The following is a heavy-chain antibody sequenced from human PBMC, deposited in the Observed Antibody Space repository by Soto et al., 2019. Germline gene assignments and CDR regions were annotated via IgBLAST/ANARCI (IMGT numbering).Heavy chain of an antibody. J-gene: IGHJ4*02. Sequence: QVQLQESGPGLVKPSETLSLTCTVSGGSVSGGSYYWSWIRQPPGKGLEWIGYIYYSGSTNYNPSPKSRVTISGDTSKNQFSLKLSSVTAADAAVYYCARVAVAPDYWGQGTLVTVSS. CDR3: ARVAVAPDY. CDR2: IYYSGST. D-gene: IGHD6-19*01. CDR1: GGSVSGGSYY. V-gene: IGHV4-61*01.